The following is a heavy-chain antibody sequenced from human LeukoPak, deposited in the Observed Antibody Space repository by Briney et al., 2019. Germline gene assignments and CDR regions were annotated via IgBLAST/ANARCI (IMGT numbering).Heavy chain of an antibody. Sequence: SETLSLTCTVSGGSISSYYWSWIRQPAGKGLEWIGRIYTSGSTNYNPSLKSRVTMSVDTSKNQFSLKLSPVTAGDTAVYYCASVYGSGQGYYMDVWGKGTTVTVSS. CDR3: ASVYGSGQGYYMDV. D-gene: IGHD3-10*01. CDR1: GGSISSYY. CDR2: IYTSGST. V-gene: IGHV4-4*07. J-gene: IGHJ6*03.